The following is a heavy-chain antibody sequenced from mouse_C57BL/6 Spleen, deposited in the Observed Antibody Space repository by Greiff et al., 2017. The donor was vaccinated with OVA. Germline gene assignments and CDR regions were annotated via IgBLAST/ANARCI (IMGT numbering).Heavy chain of an antibody. CDR2: INPGSGGT. V-gene: IGHV1-54*01. CDR1: GYAFTNYL. D-gene: IGHD2-3*01. CDR3: AREGDGYSAWFAY. Sequence: VQLQQSGAELVRTGTSVKVSCKASGYAFTNYLIEWVKQRPGQGLEWIGVINPGSGGTNYNEKFKGKATLTADKSSSTAYMQLSSLTSEDSAVYFCAREGDGYSAWFAYWGQGTLVTVSA. J-gene: IGHJ3*01.